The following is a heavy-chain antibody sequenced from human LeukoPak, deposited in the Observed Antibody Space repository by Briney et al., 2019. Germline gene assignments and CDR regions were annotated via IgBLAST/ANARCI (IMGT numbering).Heavy chain of an antibody. Sequence: GASVKVSCKASGGTFSSYTISWVRQAPGQGLEWMGGIIPIFGTANYAQKFQGRVTITTDESTSTAYMELSSLRSEDTAVYYCASPDYGDYAYFDYWGQGTLVTVSS. CDR3: ASPDYGDYAYFDY. D-gene: IGHD4-17*01. V-gene: IGHV1-69*05. J-gene: IGHJ4*02. CDR2: IIPIFGTA. CDR1: GGTFSSYT.